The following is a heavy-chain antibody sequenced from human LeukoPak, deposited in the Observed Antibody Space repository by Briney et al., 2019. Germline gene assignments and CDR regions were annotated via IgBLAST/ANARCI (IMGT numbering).Heavy chain of an antibody. CDR1: GGSISSYY. V-gene: IGHV4-59*01. D-gene: IGHD1-26*01. Sequence: PSETLSLTCSVSGGSISSYYWSWIRQPPGKGLEWIGYIYYSGSTNYNPSLKSRVTISVDTSKNRFSLKLSSVTAADTAVYYCARDKLGATYFDYWGQGTLVTVSS. CDR3: ARDKLGATYFDY. J-gene: IGHJ4*02. CDR2: IYYSGST.